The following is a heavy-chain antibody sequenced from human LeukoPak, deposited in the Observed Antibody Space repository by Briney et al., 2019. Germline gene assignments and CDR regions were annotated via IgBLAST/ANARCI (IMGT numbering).Heavy chain of an antibody. CDR2: ISYDGSNK. CDR3: ASPSRYSYGYHHYYMDV. J-gene: IGHJ6*03. CDR1: GFTFSSYG. D-gene: IGHD5-18*01. V-gene: IGHV3-30*03. Sequence: PGGSLRLSCAASGFTFSSYGMHWVRQAPGKGLEWVAVISYDGSNKYYADSVKGRFTISRDNSKNTLYLQMNSLRSDDTAVYYCASPSRYSYGYHHYYMDVWGKGTTVTVSS.